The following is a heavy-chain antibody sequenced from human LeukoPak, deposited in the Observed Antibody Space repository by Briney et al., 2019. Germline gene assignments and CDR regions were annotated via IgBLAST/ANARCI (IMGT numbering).Heavy chain of an antibody. CDR1: GVTFCSYG. CDR2: ISYGGSNK. D-gene: IGHD3-9*01. V-gene: IGHV3-30*18. Sequence: GGSLRLSCAASGVTFCSYGMHCVREAPGEGVEWGAVISYGGSNKYYADSVKGRFTISRDNSKNTLYLQMNGLRAGDTAVYYCAKDITPFDWVSAVEYWGQGALVTVSS. CDR3: AKDITPFDWVSAVEY. J-gene: IGHJ4*02.